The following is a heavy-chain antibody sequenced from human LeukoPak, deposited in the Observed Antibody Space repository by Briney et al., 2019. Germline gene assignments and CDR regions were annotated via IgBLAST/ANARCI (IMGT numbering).Heavy chain of an antibody. V-gene: IGHV4-4*07. CDR1: GFTFSSYG. D-gene: IGHD6-13*01. CDR3: ARQKGRAAAGTYYWFDP. CDR2: IYTSGST. J-gene: IGHJ5*02. Sequence: PGGTLRLSCAASGFTFSSYGMSWVRQPAGKGLEWIGRIYTSGSTYYNPSLKSRVTISVDTSKNQFSLKLSSVTAADTAVYYCARQKGRAAAGTYYWFDPWGQGTLVTVSS.